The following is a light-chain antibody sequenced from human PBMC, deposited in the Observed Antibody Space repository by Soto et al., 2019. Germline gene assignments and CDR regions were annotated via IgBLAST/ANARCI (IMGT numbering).Light chain of an antibody. CDR3: QHYNSDSDA. CDR1: QTISSW. V-gene: IGKV1-5*03. J-gene: IGKJ1*01. Sequence: DIQMTQSPSTMSGSVGDRVTVTCRARQTISSWLAWYQQNPGKAPQLLIYMPSKLKSGVPSRFSGSGYGTEFTLPSCSLQPDDFATYYCQHYNSDSDAIGQGTKV. CDR2: MPS.